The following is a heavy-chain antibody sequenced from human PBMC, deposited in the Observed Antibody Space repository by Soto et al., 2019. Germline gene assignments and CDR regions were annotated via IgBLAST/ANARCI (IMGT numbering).Heavy chain of an antibody. CDR3: AKDERYSSGWYELDY. J-gene: IGHJ4*02. CDR2: ISYDGNNK. D-gene: IGHD6-19*01. CDR1: GFTFSSYG. Sequence: QVQLVESGGGVVQPGRSLRLSCAASGFTFSSYGMHWVRQAPGKGLEWVAVISYDGNNKYYADSVNGRFTISRDNSKNTLYLQMNGLRAEDTAVYYCAKDERYSSGWYELDYWGQGTLVTVSS. V-gene: IGHV3-30*18.